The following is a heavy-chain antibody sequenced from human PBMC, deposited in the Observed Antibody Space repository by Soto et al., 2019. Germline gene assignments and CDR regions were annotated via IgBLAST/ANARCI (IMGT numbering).Heavy chain of an antibody. CDR1: EFTFIGFD. J-gene: IGHJ4*02. V-gene: IGHV3-13*01. D-gene: IGHD2-8*01. Sequence: AAEFTFIGFDMHCVRQPTGKGLEWVSSIGTAGDTYYAVSVKGRLTISRDNAKNSLSLQMNSLRAGDMAAYFCAKSQAICTPFFDSWAQGIQVSVSS. CDR2: IGTAGDT. CDR3: AKSQAICTPFFDS.